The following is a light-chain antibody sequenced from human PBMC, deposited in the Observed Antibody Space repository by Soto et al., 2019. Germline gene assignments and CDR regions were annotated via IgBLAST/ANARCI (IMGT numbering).Light chain of an antibody. CDR1: QSVSNSY. CDR2: GAS. CDR3: HKYCSSPLN. J-gene: IGKJ4*01. Sequence: EIVLTHAPGTLSLSPGERATLSCRASQSVSNSYLAWYQHKPGQPPRLLIYGASSRATVIPDRSSGSGSGTAFSITVSRLEPEDGAVYYCHKYCSSPLNFGGGTKVEIK. V-gene: IGKV3-20*01.